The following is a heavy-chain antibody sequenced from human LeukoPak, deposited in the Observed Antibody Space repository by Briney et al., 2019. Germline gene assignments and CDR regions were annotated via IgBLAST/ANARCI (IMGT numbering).Heavy chain of an antibody. CDR1: GGSISSSSYY. Sequence: SETLSLTCTVSGGSISSSSYYWGWIRQPPGKGLEWIGSIYYSGSTYYNPSLKNRVTISVDTSKNQFSLKLSSVTAADTAVYYCARDRITSVRGVIKHRNWFDPWGQGTLVTVSS. CDR2: IYYSGST. CDR3: ARDRITSVRGVIKHRNWFDP. V-gene: IGHV4-39*02. J-gene: IGHJ5*02. D-gene: IGHD3-10*01.